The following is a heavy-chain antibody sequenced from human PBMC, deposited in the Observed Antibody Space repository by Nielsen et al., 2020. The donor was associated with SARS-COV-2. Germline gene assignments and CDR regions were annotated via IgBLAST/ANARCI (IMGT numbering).Heavy chain of an antibody. CDR2: ISAYNGNT. J-gene: IGHJ4*02. Sequence: ASVKVSCKASGYTFTSYGISWVRQAPGQGLEWMGWISAYNGNTNYAQKLQGRVTMTTDTSTSTAYMELRSLRSDDTAVYYCARGQMVRGVITPDATPSTPQDYWGQGTLVTVSS. D-gene: IGHD3-10*01. CDR3: ARGQMVRGVITPDATPSTPQDY. CDR1: GYTFTSYG. V-gene: IGHV1-18*01.